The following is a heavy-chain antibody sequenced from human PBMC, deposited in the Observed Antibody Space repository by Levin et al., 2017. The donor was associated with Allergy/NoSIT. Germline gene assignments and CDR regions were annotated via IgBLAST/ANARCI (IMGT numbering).Heavy chain of an antibody. D-gene: IGHD3-9*01. CDR3: AIRGHYDILTGYTGFDP. J-gene: IGHJ5*02. CDR1: GGTFSSYA. V-gene: IGHV1-69*06. Sequence: ASVKVSCKASGGTFSSYAISWVRQAPGQGLEWMGGIIPIFGTANYAQKFQGRVTITADKSTSTAYMELSSLRSEDTAVYYCAIRGHYDILTGYTGFDPWGQGTLVTVSS. CDR2: IIPIFGTA.